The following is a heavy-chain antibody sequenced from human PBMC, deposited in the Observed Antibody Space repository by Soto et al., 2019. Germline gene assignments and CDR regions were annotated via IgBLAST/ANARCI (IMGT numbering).Heavy chain of an antibody. CDR3: ARGLLH. J-gene: IGHJ4*01. CDR2: ISYSGST. V-gene: IGHV4-31*03. Sequence: QVQLQESGPGLVQPSQTLSLTCTVSGGSISSGGYYWSWIRQHPGTGLEWIGHISYSGSTHYNTSLQNRVTVSAHASRTQFSLLVNSVTAADPAVDYCARGLLHRAQGTLVTVSS. CDR1: GGSISSGGYY.